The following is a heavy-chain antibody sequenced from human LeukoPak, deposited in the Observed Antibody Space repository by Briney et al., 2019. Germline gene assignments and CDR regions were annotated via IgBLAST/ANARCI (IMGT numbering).Heavy chain of an antibody. CDR3: ARDLNWFDP. J-gene: IGHJ5*02. CDR2: ILPIFGTA. CDR1: GGTFSSYA. Sequence: SVKVSCKASGGTFSSYAIRWVRQAPGQGLEWMGGILPIFGTANYAQKFQGRVTISADESTNTAYMELRNLRSEDTAVYYCARDLNWFDPWGQGTLVTVSS. V-gene: IGHV1-69*13.